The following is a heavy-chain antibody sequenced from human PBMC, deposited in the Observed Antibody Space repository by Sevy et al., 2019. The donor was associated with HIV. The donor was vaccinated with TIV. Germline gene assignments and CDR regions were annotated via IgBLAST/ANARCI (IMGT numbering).Heavy chain of an antibody. D-gene: IGHD5-12*01. CDR2: IYYSGST. J-gene: IGHJ4*02. Sequence: SETLSLTCTVSGGSISSSSYYWGWIRQPPGKGLEWIGSIYYSGSTYYNPSLKGRVTISVDTSKNQFSLKLSSVTAADTAVYYCASSRDGYNCIDYWGQGTLVTVSS. CDR3: ASSRDGYNCIDY. CDR1: GGSISSSSYY. V-gene: IGHV4-39*01.